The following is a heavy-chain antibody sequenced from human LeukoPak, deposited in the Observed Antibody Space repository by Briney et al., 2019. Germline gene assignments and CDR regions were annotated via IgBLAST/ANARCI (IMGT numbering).Heavy chain of an antibody. CDR3: TTISSPGYMDV. Sequence: GGSLRLSCAASGFSLSAYWMTWVRQAPGKGLEWVANINRDGSQRNHVDSVKGRFTISRDDSKNTLHLQMNSLKTEDTAVYYCTTISSPGYMDVWGKGTTVTVSS. CDR2: INRDGSQR. D-gene: IGHD6-19*01. V-gene: IGHV3-7*03. CDR1: GFSLSAYW. J-gene: IGHJ6*03.